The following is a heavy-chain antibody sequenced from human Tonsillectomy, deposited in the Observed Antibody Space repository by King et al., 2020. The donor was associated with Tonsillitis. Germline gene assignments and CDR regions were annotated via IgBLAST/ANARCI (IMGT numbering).Heavy chain of an antibody. D-gene: IGHD6-6*01. J-gene: IGHJ4*02. V-gene: IGHV3-11*05. CDR2: ISSSSRYT. CDR3: ATTYSSSYYFDY. Sequence: VQLVESGGGLVQPGGSLRLSCVASGDTFNDYYMSWIRQAPGKGLEWLSYISSSSRYTNYSDSVKGRFTLSRDNAKNSLYLQMNRLRAEETAVYYCATTYSSSYYFDYWGQGTLVTVSS. CDR1: GDTFNDYY.